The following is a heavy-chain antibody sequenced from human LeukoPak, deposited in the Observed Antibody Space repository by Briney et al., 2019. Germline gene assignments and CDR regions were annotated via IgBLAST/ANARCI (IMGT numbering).Heavy chain of an antibody. J-gene: IGHJ6*03. V-gene: IGHV3-21*01. Sequence: GGSLRLSCEVSGFTFSSYHMNWVRQAPGKGLEWVSSIGSSGSYIYYADSLTGRFTISRDNAKNSLYLQMNSLRAEDTAMYYCARGSGSYYVWYYYMDVWGKGTTVTISS. CDR1: GFTFSSYH. D-gene: IGHD1-26*01. CDR3: ARGSGSYYVWYYYMDV. CDR2: IGSSGSYI.